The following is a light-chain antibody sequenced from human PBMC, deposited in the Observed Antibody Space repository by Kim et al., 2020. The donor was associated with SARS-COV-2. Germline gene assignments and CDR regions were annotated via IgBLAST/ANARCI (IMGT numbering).Light chain of an antibody. CDR2: DSF. CDR3: QQYKDWPPWT. J-gene: IGKJ1*01. Sequence: EIMMTQSPATLSASPGARVTLSCRASESVSTKLAWYQQKGGQPPRLLIYDSFTRATGVPGRFSGSGSGTEFTLSISSLQSDDFAVYYCQQYKDWPPWTFGQGTKVDIK. CDR1: ESVSTK. V-gene: IGKV3-15*01.